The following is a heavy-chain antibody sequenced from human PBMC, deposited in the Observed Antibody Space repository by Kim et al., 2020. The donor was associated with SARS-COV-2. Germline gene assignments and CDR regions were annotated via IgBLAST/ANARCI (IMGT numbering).Heavy chain of an antibody. J-gene: IGHJ3*01. Sequence: VDYGNGRLTISRDNSKNMLYLEMNSLRAEETGLYYCARGRGEDYRDAFDLWGQGTMVTVSS. CDR3: ARGRGEDYRDAFDL. V-gene: IGHV3-30*03. D-gene: IGHD1-26*01.